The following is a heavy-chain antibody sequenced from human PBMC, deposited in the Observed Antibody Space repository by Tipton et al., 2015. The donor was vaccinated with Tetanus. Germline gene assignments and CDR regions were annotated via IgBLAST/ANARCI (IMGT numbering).Heavy chain of an antibody. Sequence: VQLVQSGAEVKKPGESLKISCKGSGYSFTSYWIGWVRQMPGKGLEWMGIIYPGDSDTRYSPPFQGQGTISADKSISTAYLQWSSLKASDTAMYYCARQILCSSTSCYSYGMDVWGQGTTVTVSS. J-gene: IGHJ6*02. D-gene: IGHD2-2*02. CDR1: GYSFTSYW. CDR3: ARQILCSSTSCYSYGMDV. V-gene: IGHV5-51*01. CDR2: IYPGDSDT.